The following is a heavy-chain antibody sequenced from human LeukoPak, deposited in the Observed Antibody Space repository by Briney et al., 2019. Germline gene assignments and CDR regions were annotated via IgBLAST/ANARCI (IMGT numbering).Heavy chain of an antibody. D-gene: IGHD2-15*01. CDR1: GYTFTSYD. Sequence: ASVKVSCKASGYTFTSYDINWVRQATGQGLEWMGWMNPNSGNTGYAQKFQGRVTMTRNTSISTAYMELSSLRSEDTAVYYCARGLYQDIVVAVAASSRFDPWGQGTLVTVSS. J-gene: IGHJ5*02. V-gene: IGHV1-8*02. CDR3: ARGLYQDIVVAVAASSRFDP. CDR2: MNPNSGNT.